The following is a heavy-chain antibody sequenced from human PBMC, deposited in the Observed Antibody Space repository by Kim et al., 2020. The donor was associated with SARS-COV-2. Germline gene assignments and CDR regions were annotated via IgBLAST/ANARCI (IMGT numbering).Heavy chain of an antibody. CDR3: TRAGNWNDPYYFDY. Sequence: ASVKGRFTISRDDSNSIAYLQMNSLKTEDTAVYYCTRAGNWNDPYYFDYWGQGTLVTVSS. D-gene: IGHD1-20*01. J-gene: IGHJ4*02. V-gene: IGHV3-49*02.